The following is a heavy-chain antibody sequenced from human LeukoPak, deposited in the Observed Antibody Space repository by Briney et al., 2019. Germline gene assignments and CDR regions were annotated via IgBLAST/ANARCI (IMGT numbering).Heavy chain of an antibody. V-gene: IGHV3-7*03. CDR3: ARSGYSHSWDY. CDR2: IKEDGGEI. J-gene: IGHJ4*02. CDR1: GFTFSSYW. D-gene: IGHD1-26*01. Sequence: GGSLRLSCAASGFTFSSYWMSWVRQAPGKGLEWVANIKEDGGEIHFVDSMKGRFTISRDNAKNSLYLRMNSLRGGDTAVYYCARSGYSHSWDYWGQGTLVIVSS.